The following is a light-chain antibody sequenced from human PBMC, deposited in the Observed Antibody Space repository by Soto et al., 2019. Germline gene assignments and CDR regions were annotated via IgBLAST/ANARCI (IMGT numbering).Light chain of an antibody. J-gene: IGKJ1*01. Sequence: EVVMTQSPATLSASPGDGATLTCRASQSVSSSLDWYQQKPGQAPRVLIFGASTRATGIPARFSGSGSGTEFTLTISSLQSEDFAVYFCQQYYDWPPWTFGQGTKVEIK. CDR3: QQYYDWPPWT. CDR2: GAS. CDR1: QSVSSS. V-gene: IGKV3-15*01.